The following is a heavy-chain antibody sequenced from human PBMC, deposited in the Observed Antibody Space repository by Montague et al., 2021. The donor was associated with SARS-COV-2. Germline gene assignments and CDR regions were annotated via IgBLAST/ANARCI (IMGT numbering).Heavy chain of an antibody. CDR1: GLSITTGAHY. Sequence: SETLSLTCNVSGLSITTGAHYWSWIRQHPGKCLEWLGYIYYSGRXXLTPSLKSRLIISVDMSKRLFSLLVESVAVADTAFYYCARQVGDFWTGCYVDSWGQGTLVTASS. V-gene: IGHV4-39*01. CDR3: ARQVGDFWTGCYVDS. J-gene: IGHJ4*02. D-gene: IGHD3/OR15-3a*01. CDR2: IYYSGRX.